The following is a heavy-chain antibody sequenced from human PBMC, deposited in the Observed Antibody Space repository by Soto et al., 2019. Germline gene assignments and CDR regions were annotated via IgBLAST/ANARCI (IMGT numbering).Heavy chain of an antibody. Sequence: ASVKVSCKASGYTFTSYAMHWVRQAPGQRLEWMGWINAGSGNTKYSQKFQGRVTITRDTSASTAYMELSSLRSEDTAVYYCARSPTNVAVVQAGVTYSYYCCLGVWGQGTTVTVSS. D-gene: IGHD2-8*01. CDR3: ARSPTNVAVVQAGVTYSYYCCLGV. CDR2: INAGSGNT. V-gene: IGHV1-3*01. J-gene: IGHJ6*02. CDR1: GYTFTSYA.